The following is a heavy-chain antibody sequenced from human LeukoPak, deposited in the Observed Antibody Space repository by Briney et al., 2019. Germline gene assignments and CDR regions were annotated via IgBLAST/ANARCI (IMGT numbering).Heavy chain of an antibody. CDR1: GFTFSSYT. D-gene: IGHD6-13*01. J-gene: IGHJ4*02. CDR2: ISSSSSTI. V-gene: IGHV3-48*01. CDR3: ARDGSSWHGTFDY. Sequence: PGGSLRLSCEASGFTFSSYTMNWVRQAPGKGLEWVSYISSSSSTIYYADSVKGRFTISRDNAKNSLYLQMNSLRAEDTTVYYCARDGSSWHGTFDYWGQGTLVTVSS.